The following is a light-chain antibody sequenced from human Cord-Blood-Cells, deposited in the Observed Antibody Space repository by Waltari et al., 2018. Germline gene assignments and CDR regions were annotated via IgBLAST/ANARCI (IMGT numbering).Light chain of an antibody. CDR2: EGS. V-gene: IGLV2-23*01. J-gene: IGLJ2*01. CDR1: SSDVGSYTL. Sequence: QSALTQPASVSGSPGQSITISCTGTSSDVGSYTLVSWYQQHPGKAPKLMIYEGSKRPSGVSNRFSGSKSGNTASLTISGLQAEDEADYYCCSYAGSGVVFGGGTKLTVL. CDR3: CSYAGSGVV.